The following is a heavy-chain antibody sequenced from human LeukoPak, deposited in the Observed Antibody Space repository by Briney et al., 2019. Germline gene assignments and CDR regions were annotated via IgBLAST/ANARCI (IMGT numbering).Heavy chain of an antibody. CDR2: ISYDGSNK. V-gene: IGHV3-30*18. CDR1: GFTFSSYG. D-gene: IGHD3-22*01. J-gene: IGHJ4*02. Sequence: PGGSLRLSCAASGFTFSSYGMHWVRQAPGKGLEWVAVISYDGSNKYYADSVKGRFTISRDNSKNTLYLQMNSLRAEDTAVYYCAKAWVITELDYWGQGTLVTVSS. CDR3: AKAWVITELDY.